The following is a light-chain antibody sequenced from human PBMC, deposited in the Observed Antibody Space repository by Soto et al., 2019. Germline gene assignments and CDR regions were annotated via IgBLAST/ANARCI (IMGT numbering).Light chain of an antibody. V-gene: IGKV1-39*01. J-gene: IGKJ1*01. CDR1: QNIYRF. CDR3: QQTYTTPWT. Sequence: DIQMTQSPSSLSASVGDRVTITCRASQNIYRFVNWYLQKPGKAPELLIYAASSLQSGVPSRFSGSGSGTDFTLTFSSLQPEDFATYYCQQTYTTPWTFGQGTKVEIK. CDR2: AAS.